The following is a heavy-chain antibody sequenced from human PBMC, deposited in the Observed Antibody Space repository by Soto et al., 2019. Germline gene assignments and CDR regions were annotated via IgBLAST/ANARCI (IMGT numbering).Heavy chain of an antibody. CDR1: GGSVISGSYY. J-gene: IGHJ6*02. CDR3: ARAHSGYDPLGMDD. Sequence: QLQLQESGPGLVKPSETLSLTCTVSGGSVISGSYYWSWIRQPPGKGLEWVGCISDTGSGDYNPSLKSRVTISVNTYKRQFSLRLNYVTAADTAVYYCARAHSGYDPLGMDDWGQGTKVTV. D-gene: IGHD5-12*01. V-gene: IGHV4-61*01. CDR2: ISDTGSG.